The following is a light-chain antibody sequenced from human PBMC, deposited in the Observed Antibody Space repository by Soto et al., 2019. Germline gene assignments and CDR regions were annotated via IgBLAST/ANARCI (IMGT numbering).Light chain of an antibody. Sequence: IVLTKSQATLSLSPGDRATISGRASQSVSSYLAWYPQKPGQAPRLLIYDASNRATGIPARFSGSGSGTDFTLTISSLEPEDLAVYYCQQRSNWPITCGHGTRGAIK. CDR3: QQRSNWPIT. V-gene: IGKV3-11*01. CDR1: QSVSSY. CDR2: DAS. J-gene: IGKJ5*01.